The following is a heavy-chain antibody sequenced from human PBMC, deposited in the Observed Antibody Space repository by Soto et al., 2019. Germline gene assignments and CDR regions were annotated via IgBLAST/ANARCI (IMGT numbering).Heavy chain of an antibody. D-gene: IGHD5-18*01. CDR2: ISTYNVDT. CDR3: VRGGFAYGYLDY. V-gene: IGHV1-18*01. Sequence: QVQLVQSGAEVKKPGASVKVSCKTSGYTFSSYGIVWVRQAPGQGLEWMGWISTYNVDTKYADKFQGRLTMSSDTSTNTAFMELRRLRSDDTAVYYCVRGGFAYGYLDYWGQGTLFTVSS. CDR1: GYTFSSYG. J-gene: IGHJ4*02.